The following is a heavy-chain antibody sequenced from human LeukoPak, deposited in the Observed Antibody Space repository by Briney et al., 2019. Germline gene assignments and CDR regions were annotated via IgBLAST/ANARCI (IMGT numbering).Heavy chain of an antibody. V-gene: IGHV3-23*01. CDR1: GFTFSSYA. CDR2: ISGSGGST. D-gene: IGHD3-22*01. CDR3: AKDPPYYYDSSGYPDAFDI. Sequence: PGGSLRLSCAASGFTFSSYAMSWVRQAPGKGLEWVSAISGSGGSTYYADFVKGRFTISRDNSKNTLYLQMNSLRAEDAAVYYCAKDPPYYYDSSGYPDAFDIWGQGTMVTVSS. J-gene: IGHJ3*02.